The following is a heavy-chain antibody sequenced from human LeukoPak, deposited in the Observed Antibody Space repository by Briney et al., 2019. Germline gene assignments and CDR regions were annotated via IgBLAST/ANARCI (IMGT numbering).Heavy chain of an antibody. J-gene: IGHJ5*02. Sequence: SVKVSCKASGFTFTSSAMQWVRQARGQRLEWIGWVVVGSGNTNYAQKFQERVTITRDMSTSTAYMELSSLRSEDTAVYYCAAESDGDSHWFDPWGQGTLVTVSS. V-gene: IGHV1-58*02. D-gene: IGHD4-17*01. CDR2: VVVGSGNT. CDR1: GFTFTSSA. CDR3: AAESDGDSHWFDP.